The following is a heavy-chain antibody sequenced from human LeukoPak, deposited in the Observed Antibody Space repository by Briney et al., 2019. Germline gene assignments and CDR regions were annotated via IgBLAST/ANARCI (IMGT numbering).Heavy chain of an antibody. CDR2: INPNSGGT. J-gene: IGHJ4*02. CDR3: ARDYSGSYYRTGGAFFDY. CDR1: GYTFTGYY. V-gene: IGHV1-2*02. Sequence: ASVKVSCKASGYTFTGYYMHWVRQAPGQGLEWMGWINPNSGGTNYAQKFQGRVTMTRDTSISTAYMGLSRLRSDDTAVYYCARDYSGSYYRTGGAFFDYWGQGTLVTVSS. D-gene: IGHD1-26*01.